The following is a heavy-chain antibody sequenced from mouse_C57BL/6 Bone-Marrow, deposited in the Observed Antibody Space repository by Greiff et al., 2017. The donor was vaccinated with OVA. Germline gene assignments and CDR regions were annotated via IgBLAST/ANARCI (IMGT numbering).Heavy chain of an antibody. D-gene: IGHD2-4*01. V-gene: IGHV6-3*01. Sequence: EVKVEESGGGLVQPGGSMKLSCVASGFTFSNYWMNWVRQSPEKGLEWVAQIRLKSDNYATHYAESVKGRFTISRDDSKSSVYLQMNNLRAEDTGIYYCALYDYRFAYWGQGTLVTVSA. CDR2: IRLKSDNYAT. J-gene: IGHJ3*01. CDR3: ALYDYRFAY. CDR1: GFTFSNYW.